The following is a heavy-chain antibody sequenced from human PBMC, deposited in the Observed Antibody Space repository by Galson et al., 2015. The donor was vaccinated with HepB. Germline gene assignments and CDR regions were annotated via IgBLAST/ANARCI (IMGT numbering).Heavy chain of an antibody. CDR2: ISYDGSNK. Sequence: SLRLSCAASGFTFSSYAMHWVRQAPGKGLEWVAVISYDGSNKYYADSVKGRFTISRDNSKNTLYLQMNSLRAEDTAVYYCARDEKWELLKRHYFDYWGQGTLVTVSS. D-gene: IGHD1-26*01. V-gene: IGHV3-30*04. CDR3: ARDEKWELLKRHYFDY. CDR1: GFTFSSYA. J-gene: IGHJ4*02.